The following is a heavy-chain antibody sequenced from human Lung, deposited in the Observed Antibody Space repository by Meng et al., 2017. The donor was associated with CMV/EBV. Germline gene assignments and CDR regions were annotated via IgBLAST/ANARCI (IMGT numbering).Heavy chain of an antibody. CDR1: GGSISSGDYY. Sequence: SXTXSLXCTVSGGSISSGDYYWSWIRQHPGKGLEWIGYVYYSGSTYYNPSLKSRLIISVDTSKNQLSLNLSSEIAADTAVYSCARGGRGYYSGEYYGMDVRXQGTXVTVSS. CDR3: ARGGRGYYSGEYYGMDV. V-gene: IGHV4-31*03. J-gene: IGHJ6*02. CDR2: VYYSGST. D-gene: IGHD3-3*01.